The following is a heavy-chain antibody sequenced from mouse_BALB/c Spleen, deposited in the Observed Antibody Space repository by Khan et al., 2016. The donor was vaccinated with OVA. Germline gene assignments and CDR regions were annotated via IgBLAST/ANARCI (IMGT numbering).Heavy chain of an antibody. CDR2: IYPGNGDT. CDR1: GYTFTSYW. J-gene: IGHJ2*01. D-gene: IGHD4-1*01. CDR3: ARSWDSYYFDY. Sequence: QVQLQQSGADLSRPGASVKLSCKASGYTFTSYWMHWVKQRPGQGLEWIGAIYPGNGDTRYTQKFKGKATLTADKSSSTAYMQLSSLASEDSAVYYCARSWDSYYFDYWGQGTTLTVSS. V-gene: IGHV1-87*01.